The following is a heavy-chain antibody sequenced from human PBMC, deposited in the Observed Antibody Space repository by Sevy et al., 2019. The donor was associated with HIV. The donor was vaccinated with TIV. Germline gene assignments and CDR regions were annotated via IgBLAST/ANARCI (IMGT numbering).Heavy chain of an antibody. D-gene: IGHD2-15*01. CDR1: GGTFSSYA. CDR2: IIPIFGTA. V-gene: IGHV1-69*13. J-gene: IGHJ4*02. Sequence: ASVKVSCKASGGTFSSYAISWVRQAPGQGLEWMGGIIPIFGTANYAQKFQGRVTITADESTSTAYMELSSLRSEDKAVYYCAREGTSGVYCSGGSCYSEGYYFDYWGQGTLVTVSS. CDR3: AREGTSGVYCSGGSCYSEGYYFDY.